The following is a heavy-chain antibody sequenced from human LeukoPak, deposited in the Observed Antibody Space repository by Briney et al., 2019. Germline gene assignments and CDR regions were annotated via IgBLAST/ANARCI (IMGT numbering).Heavy chain of an antibody. Sequence: SQTLSLTCTVSGXSISSHYWSWIRQPPGKGLEWIGFFYYSGNTNYNPSLKSRVTISVDTSKNQFSLRLRSVTAADTAVYFCARGYGANWFDPWGQGTLVTVSS. J-gene: IGHJ5*02. V-gene: IGHV4-59*11. CDR1: GXSISSHY. CDR3: ARGYGANWFDP. CDR2: FYYSGNT. D-gene: IGHD3-10*01.